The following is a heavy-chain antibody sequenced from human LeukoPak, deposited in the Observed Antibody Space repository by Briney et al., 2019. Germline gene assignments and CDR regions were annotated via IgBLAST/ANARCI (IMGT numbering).Heavy chain of an antibody. CDR1: GGTFSSYA. CDR2: IIPIFGTA. CDR3: GRDYAYYYYGMDV. D-gene: IGHD4-17*01. Sequence: GASVKVSCKASGGTFSSYAISWVRQAPGQGLEWMGGIIPIFGTANYAQKFQGRVTITADESTSTAYMELSSLRSEDTAVCYCGRDYAYYYYGMDVWGQGTTVTVSS. J-gene: IGHJ6*02. V-gene: IGHV1-69*01.